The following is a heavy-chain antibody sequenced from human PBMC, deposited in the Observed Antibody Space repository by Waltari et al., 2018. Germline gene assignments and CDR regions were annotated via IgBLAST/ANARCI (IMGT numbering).Heavy chain of an antibody. J-gene: IGHJ5*02. CDR3: ARGGRYCSGGSCYSGWFDP. CDR2: MNPNSGNT. CDR1: GYTFTSYD. V-gene: IGHV1-8*03. Sequence: QVQLVQSGAEVKKPGASVKVYCKASGYTFTSYDINWVRQATGQGLEWMGWMNPNSGNTGYAKKFQGRVTITRNTSISTAYMELSSLRSEDTAVYYCARGGRYCSGGSCYSGWFDPWGQGTLVTVSS. D-gene: IGHD2-15*01.